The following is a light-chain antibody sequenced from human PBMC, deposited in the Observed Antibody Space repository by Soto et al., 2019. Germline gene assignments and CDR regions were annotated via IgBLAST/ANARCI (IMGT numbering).Light chain of an antibody. CDR1: RSVNNY. J-gene: IGKJ1*01. Sequence: EVVLTQCPATLPMFTGGRATLSCRASRSVNNYLAWYQQQPGQAPRLLLYGASSRASGIPARCSVSGSVTDCARTVGSLEPYCVPVYYFQQHGSARPKTLSQGTKVDIK. CDR3: QQHGSARPKT. CDR2: GAS. V-gene: IGKV3-20*01.